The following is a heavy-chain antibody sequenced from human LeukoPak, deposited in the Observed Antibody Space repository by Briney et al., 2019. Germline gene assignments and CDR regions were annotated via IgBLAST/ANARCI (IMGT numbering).Heavy chain of an antibody. Sequence: ASVKVSCKASGYTFTDYYIHWVRQAPGQGLEWMGWINPNTGDTNYAQNFQGRVTMTRDTSISTAYMELSRLRSDDTAVYYCARVYDILTDYSDWFDPWGQGTLVTVSS. V-gene: IGHV1-2*02. CDR2: INPNTGDT. D-gene: IGHD3-9*01. J-gene: IGHJ5*02. CDR3: ARVYDILTDYSDWFDP. CDR1: GYTFTDYY.